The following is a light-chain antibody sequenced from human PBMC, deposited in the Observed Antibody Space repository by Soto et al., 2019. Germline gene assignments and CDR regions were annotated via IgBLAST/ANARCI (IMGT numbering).Light chain of an antibody. CDR2: GAC. J-gene: IGKJ1*01. CDR3: QKYNNALGT. CDR1: HDLSKY. V-gene: IGKV1-27*01. Sequence: DFHITQSPHSLSASIGDRVTITCRSSHDLSKYVACSQHKPGKVPKVLIYGACTLQSGDPSRFSGSGSGTDFTLTISSLQPEDVATYYCQKYNNALGTLGQGTMVDIK.